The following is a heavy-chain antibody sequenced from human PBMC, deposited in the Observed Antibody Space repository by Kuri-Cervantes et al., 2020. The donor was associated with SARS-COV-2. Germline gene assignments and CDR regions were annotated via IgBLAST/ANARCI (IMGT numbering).Heavy chain of an antibody. V-gene: IGHV1-69*06. J-gene: IGHJ6*02. CDR3: ASSRSITIFGVVINYYYGMDV. D-gene: IGHD3-3*01. CDR1: GGTFSSYA. Sequence: SVKVSCKASGGTFSSYAISWVRQAPGQGLEWMGGIIPIFGTANYAQKFQGRVTITADKSTSTAYMELSSLRPEDTAVYYCASSRSITIFGVVINYYYGMDVWGQGTTVTVSS. CDR2: IIPIFGTA.